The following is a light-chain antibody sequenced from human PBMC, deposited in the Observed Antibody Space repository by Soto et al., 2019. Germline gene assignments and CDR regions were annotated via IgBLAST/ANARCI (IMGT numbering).Light chain of an antibody. CDR2: NSN. CDR1: TSHIGSDH. CDR3: AAWDDSLSGHVV. J-gene: IGLJ2*01. Sequence: QSVLTQPPSVSGALGQRIVISCSGVTSHIGSDHVYWYQQLPGTAPKLVIYNSNRRPSGIPDRFSGSKSGASASMAIRGLRSEDEAEYYCAAWDDSLSGHVVFGGGTKLTVL. V-gene: IGLV1-47*01.